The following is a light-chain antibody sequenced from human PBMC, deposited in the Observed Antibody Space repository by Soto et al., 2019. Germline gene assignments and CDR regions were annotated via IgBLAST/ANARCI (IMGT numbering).Light chain of an antibody. CDR3: QQYNNWPLT. V-gene: IGKV3D-15*01. Sequence: EIVLTQSPCTLSLSPGERATLSCRASQSVSSRRLAWYQQKPGQAPRFLIYGASTRPIGIPDRFSGSGSGTEYTLTISGLQSEDFAVYYCQQYNNWPLTFGQGTKVDIK. CDR2: GAS. CDR1: QSVSSRR. J-gene: IGKJ1*01.